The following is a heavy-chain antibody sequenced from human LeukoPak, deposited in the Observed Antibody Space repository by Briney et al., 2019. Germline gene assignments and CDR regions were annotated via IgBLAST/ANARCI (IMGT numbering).Heavy chain of an antibody. D-gene: IGHD2-2*01. CDR1: GGSISSYY. J-gene: IGHJ1*01. Sequence: SETLSLTCTVSGGSISSYYWSWIRQPAGKGLEWVGHIYTSGSTNYNPSLKSRVTMSVDTSKNQFSLKLSSVTAADTAVYYCASASFAYCSRTSCSEYFQHWGQGTLVTVSS. CDR2: IYTSGST. V-gene: IGHV4-4*07. CDR3: ASASFAYCSRTSCSEYFQH.